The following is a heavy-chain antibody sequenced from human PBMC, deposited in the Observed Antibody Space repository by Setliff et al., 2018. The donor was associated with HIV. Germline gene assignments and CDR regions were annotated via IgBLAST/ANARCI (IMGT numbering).Heavy chain of an antibody. CDR1: GFTFRDYY. J-gene: IGHJ4*02. Sequence: PGGSLRLSCAASGFTFRDYYMIWIRQAPGKGLEWVSGISWNSGSIGYADSVKGRFTISRDNAKNSLYLQMNSLRAEDTAVYYCAKKTAAYTSGSWLHYWGQGTLVTVSS. CDR3: AKKTAAYTSGSWLHY. V-gene: IGHV3-9*01. CDR2: ISWNSGSI. D-gene: IGHD3-10*01.